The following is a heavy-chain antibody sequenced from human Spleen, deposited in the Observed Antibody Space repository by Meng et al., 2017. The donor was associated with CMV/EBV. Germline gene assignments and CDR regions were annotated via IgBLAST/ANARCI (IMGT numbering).Heavy chain of an antibody. Sequence: SETLSLTCTVSGGSISSYYWSWIRQPPGKGLEWIGYIYYSGSTNYNPSLKSRVTISVDTSKNQFSLKLGSVTAADTAVYYCARGDTAMGQGYYYYGMDVWGQGTTVTVSS. CDR2: IYYSGST. V-gene: IGHV4-59*01. J-gene: IGHJ6*02. D-gene: IGHD5-18*01. CDR1: GGSISSYY. CDR3: ARGDTAMGQGYYYYGMDV.